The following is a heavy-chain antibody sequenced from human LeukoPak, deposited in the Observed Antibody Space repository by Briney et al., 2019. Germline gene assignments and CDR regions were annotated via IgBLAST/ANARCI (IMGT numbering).Heavy chain of an antibody. Sequence: TGGSLRLSCAASGFTFSGSAMHWVCQASGKGLEWVGRIRSKANSYATAYAASVKGRFTISRDDSKNTAYLQMNSLKTEDTAVYYCTRRYLLAAFDIWGQGTMVTVSS. CDR2: IRSKANSYAT. CDR1: GFTFSGSA. V-gene: IGHV3-73*01. D-gene: IGHD2-21*01. J-gene: IGHJ3*02. CDR3: TRRYLLAAFDI.